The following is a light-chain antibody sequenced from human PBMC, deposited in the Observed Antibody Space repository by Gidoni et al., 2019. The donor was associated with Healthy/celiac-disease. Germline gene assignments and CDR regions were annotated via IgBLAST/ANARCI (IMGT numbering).Light chain of an antibody. CDR3: QQYNNWPMFT. CDR1: QSVSSN. CDR2: GAS. V-gene: IGKV3-15*01. J-gene: IGKJ2*01. Sequence: VMAQSPPTLSVSPGERATLPCRASQSVSSNLVWYQQKPGQAPRLLIYGASTKANGIPARFSGSGSGTEFTLTISSLQSEDFAVYYCQQYNNWPMFTFGQGTKLEIK.